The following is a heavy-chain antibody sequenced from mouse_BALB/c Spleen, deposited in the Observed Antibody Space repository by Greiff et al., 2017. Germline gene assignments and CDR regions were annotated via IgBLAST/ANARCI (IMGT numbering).Heavy chain of an antibody. CDR3: ARAYYYGSIFAY. CDR1: GFAFSSYD. V-gene: IGHV5-12-1*01. CDR2: ISSGGGST. J-gene: IGHJ3*01. Sequence: EVKVVESGGGLVKPGGSLKLSCAASGFAFSSYDMSWVRQTPEKRLEWVAYISSGGGSTYYPDTVKGRFTISRDNAKNTLYLQMSSLKSEDTAMYYCARAYYYGSIFAYWGQGTLVTVSA. D-gene: IGHD1-2*01.